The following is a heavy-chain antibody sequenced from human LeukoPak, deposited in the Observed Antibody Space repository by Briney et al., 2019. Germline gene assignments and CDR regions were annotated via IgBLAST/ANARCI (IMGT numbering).Heavy chain of an antibody. CDR2: ISNSGSAT. D-gene: IGHD6-13*01. Sequence: GGSLRLSCAASGFTFSDYYMSWIRQAPGKGLAWVSYISNSGSATYYADSVKGRFTISRDNAKNSLYLQMNSLRAEDTAVYYCARGIRSSSWLGGAFDIWGQGTMVTVSS. J-gene: IGHJ3*02. CDR3: ARGIRSSSWLGGAFDI. V-gene: IGHV3-11*04. CDR1: GFTFSDYY.